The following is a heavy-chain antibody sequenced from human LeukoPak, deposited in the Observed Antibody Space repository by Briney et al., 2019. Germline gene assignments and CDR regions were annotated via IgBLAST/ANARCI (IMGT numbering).Heavy chain of an antibody. CDR3: ARHRYHYDTSGYWASRDFDY. CDR2: VYHTGKS. V-gene: IGHV4-38-2*01. CDR1: SYSISSCYY. D-gene: IGHD3-22*01. J-gene: IGHJ4*02. Sequence: SETLSLTCAVSSYSISSCYYWGWIRQPPGKGLEWIGSVYHTGKSYYNPSLKSRVTISVDTSKNQFSLKLTSVTAADTAVYYCARHRYHYDTSGYWASRDFDYWGQGTLVSVSS.